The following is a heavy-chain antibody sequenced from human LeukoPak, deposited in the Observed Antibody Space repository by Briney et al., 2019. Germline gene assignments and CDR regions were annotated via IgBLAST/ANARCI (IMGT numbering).Heavy chain of an antibody. D-gene: IGHD2-21*02. CDR2: ISGNGGTT. CDR3: AKDTVVVTAEWDY. J-gene: IGHJ4*02. Sequence: GGSLRLSCAASGFPFSTYAMTWVRQAPGKGLEWVSFISGNGGTTYFADSVKGRFTISRDNSKNTLYLQMNSLRAEDTALYYCAKDTVVVTAEWDYWGQGTLVTVSS. CDR1: GFPFSTYA. V-gene: IGHV3-23*01.